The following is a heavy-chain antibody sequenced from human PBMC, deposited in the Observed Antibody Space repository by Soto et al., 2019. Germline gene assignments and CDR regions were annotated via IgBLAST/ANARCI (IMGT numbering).Heavy chain of an antibody. CDR1: GYPFTAYD. V-gene: IGHV1-2*02. CDR2: INPNGGGT. CDR3: ARDRIQLWLHYYYGMDV. Sequence: RASVKVSCKASGYPFTAYDMQWVRQTPGQGLEWMGWINPNGGGTNYAQKFQGRVTMTRDTSISTAYMELSRLRSDDTAVYFCARDRIQLWLHYYYGMDVWGRGTTGTV. J-gene: IGHJ6*02. D-gene: IGHD5-18*01.